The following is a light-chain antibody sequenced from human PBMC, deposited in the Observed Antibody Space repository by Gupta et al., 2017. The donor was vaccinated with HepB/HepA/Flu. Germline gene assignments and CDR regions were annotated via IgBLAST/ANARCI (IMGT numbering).Light chain of an antibody. J-gene: IGKJ2*01. Sequence: DIQMTQSPSTLSASVGDRVTNTCRASQSISTWLAWYQQKPGKVPKLLIYKASSLETGVPSRFSGSGSGTEFTLTISSLQPDDFPTYYCQQYNDYSTTFGQGSKLEIK. CDR2: KAS. CDR3: QQYNDYSTT. V-gene: IGKV1-5*03. CDR1: QSISTW.